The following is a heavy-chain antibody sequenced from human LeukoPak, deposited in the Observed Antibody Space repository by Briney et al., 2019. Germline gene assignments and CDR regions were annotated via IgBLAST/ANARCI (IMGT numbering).Heavy chain of an antibody. J-gene: IGHJ4*02. V-gene: IGHV4-34*01. CDR3: ARYKDRLGYSSSWYYFDY. CDR1: GGSFSGYY. D-gene: IGHD6-13*01. Sequence: KPSETLSLTCAVYGGSFSGYYWSWIRQPPGKGLEWIGEINHSGSTNYNPSLKSRVTISVDTSKNQFSLKLSSVTAADTAVYYCARYKDRLGYSSSWYYFDYWGQGTLVTVSS. CDR2: INHSGST.